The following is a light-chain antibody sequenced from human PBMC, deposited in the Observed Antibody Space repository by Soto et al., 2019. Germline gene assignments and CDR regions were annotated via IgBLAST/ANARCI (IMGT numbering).Light chain of an antibody. Sequence: DIQMTQSPSSLSASVGDRVTITCQASQDITNSLNWYQQKPGKAPNLLIFDASNLDAGVPSKFSGSGSGAHFTFTIHSLQPEDVATYYCQQYDHLSLTFGGGTKVDIK. CDR1: QDITNS. J-gene: IGKJ4*01. V-gene: IGKV1-33*01. CDR3: QQYDHLSLT. CDR2: DAS.